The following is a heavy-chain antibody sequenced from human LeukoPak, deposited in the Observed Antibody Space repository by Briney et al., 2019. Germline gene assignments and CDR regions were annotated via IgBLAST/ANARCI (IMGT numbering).Heavy chain of an antibody. D-gene: IGHD3-10*01. CDR1: GGSFSGYY. V-gene: IGHV4-34*01. J-gene: IGHJ6*03. CDR2: INHSGST. Sequence: SETLSLTCAVYGGSFSGYYWSWIRQPPGKGLEWIGEINHSGSTNYNPSLKSRVTISVDTSKNQFSLKLSSVTAADTAVYYCAGGFRGVPLRNHYYYYMDVWGKGTTVTVSS. CDR3: AGGFRGVPLRNHYYYYMDV.